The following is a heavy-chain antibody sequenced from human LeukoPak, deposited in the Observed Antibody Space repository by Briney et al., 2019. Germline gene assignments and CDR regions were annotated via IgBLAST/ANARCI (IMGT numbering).Heavy chain of an antibody. CDR3: AISRGIAAGD. Sequence: SETLSLTCTVSGGSISSYYWSWIRQPPGKGLEWIGYIYYSGSTNYNPSLKSRVTISVDTSKNQFSLKLSSVTAADTAVYYCAISRGIAAGDWGQGTLVTVSS. CDR2: IYYSGST. J-gene: IGHJ4*02. V-gene: IGHV4-59*01. D-gene: IGHD6-13*01. CDR1: GGSISSYY.